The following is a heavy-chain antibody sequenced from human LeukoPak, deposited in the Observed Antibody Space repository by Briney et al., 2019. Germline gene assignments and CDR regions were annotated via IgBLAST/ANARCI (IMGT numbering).Heavy chain of an antibody. CDR1: GGSISSYY. D-gene: IGHD4-17*01. CDR3: ARGPQGSDYRTDY. Sequence: SETLSLTCTVSGGSISSYYWSWIRQPPGKGLEWIGYIYYSGSTNYNPSLKSRVTISVDTSKNQFSLKLSSVTAADTAVYYCARGPQGSDYRTDYWGQGTLVTVSS. V-gene: IGHV4-59*12. CDR2: IYYSGST. J-gene: IGHJ4*02.